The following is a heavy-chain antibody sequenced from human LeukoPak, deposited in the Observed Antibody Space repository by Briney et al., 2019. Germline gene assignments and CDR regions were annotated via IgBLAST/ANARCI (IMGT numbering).Heavy chain of an antibody. CDR1: GFSLSGYS. V-gene: IGHV3-48*02. CDR3: ARDLYSGSYYYFDY. CDR2: ISSSMSIT. Sequence: GGSLRLSCAASGFSLSGYSMNWVRQTPGKGLEWISYISSSMSITYYADSVKGRFTISRDNAKNSLYLQMNGLTDEDTAVYYCARDLYSGSYYYFDYWGQGTLVTVSS. D-gene: IGHD1-26*01. J-gene: IGHJ4*02.